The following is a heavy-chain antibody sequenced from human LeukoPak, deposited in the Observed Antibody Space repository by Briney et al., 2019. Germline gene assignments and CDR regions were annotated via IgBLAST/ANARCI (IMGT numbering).Heavy chain of an antibody. J-gene: IGHJ4*02. CDR2: INSDGSST. Sequence: GGSLRLSCAVSGFTFSSYWMHWVRQAPGKGLVWVSRINSDGSSTTYADSVKGRLTISRDNAENSLYLQMRRLTDEDTAVYYCARSPYRAITWIQLWFHYIVDYWGQGTLVTVSS. CDR3: ARSPYRAITWIQLWFHYIVDY. D-gene: IGHD5-18*01. CDR1: GFTFSSYW. V-gene: IGHV3-74*01.